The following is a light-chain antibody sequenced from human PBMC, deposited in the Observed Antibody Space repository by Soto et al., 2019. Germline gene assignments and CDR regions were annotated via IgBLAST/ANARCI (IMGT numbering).Light chain of an antibody. CDR1: ESVSIN. CDR3: QQYNNWPLT. V-gene: IGKV3-15*01. Sequence: ERLMTQSPGTLSLSPGEVSTLSCRASESVSINLAWYQQKPGQAPRLLIYGASTRATGIPARFSGSGSGTEFTLTISSLQSEDFAVYYCQQYNNWPLTFGGGTKVDI. J-gene: IGKJ4*01. CDR2: GAS.